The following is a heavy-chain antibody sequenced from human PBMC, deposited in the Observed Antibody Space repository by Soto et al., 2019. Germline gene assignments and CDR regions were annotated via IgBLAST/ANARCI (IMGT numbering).Heavy chain of an antibody. CDR1: GFTFSDYY. V-gene: IGHV3-11*01. D-gene: IGHD2-8*01. Sequence: LRLSCAASGFTFSDYYMSWIRQAPGKGLEWVSYISSSGSTIYYADSVKGRFTISRDNAKNSLYLQMNSLRAEDTAVYYCARLSMDIVLMVYATPENWFDPWGQGTLVTVSS. CDR3: ARLSMDIVLMVYATPENWFDP. CDR2: ISSSGSTI. J-gene: IGHJ5*02.